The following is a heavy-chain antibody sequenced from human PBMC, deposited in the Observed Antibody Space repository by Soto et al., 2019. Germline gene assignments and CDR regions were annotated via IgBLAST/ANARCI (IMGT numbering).Heavy chain of an antibody. CDR3: ARWAIY. J-gene: IGHJ4*02. Sequence: QVQLQQWGAGLLKPSETLSLTCDVYGGSFRGYYWTWIRQPPGKGLEWIGEMNRSGGINYNPSLKSRVPISVDTSKNQFSLKLTSVTAADTAVYYCARWAIYWGQGTLVTVSS. V-gene: IGHV4-34*01. CDR1: GGSFRGYY. CDR2: MNRSGGI.